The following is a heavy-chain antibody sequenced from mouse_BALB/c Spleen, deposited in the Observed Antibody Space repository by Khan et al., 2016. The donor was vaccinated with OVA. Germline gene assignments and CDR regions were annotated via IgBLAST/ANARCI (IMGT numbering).Heavy chain of an antibody. D-gene: IGHD2-9*01. CDR1: GFNFTSYG. J-gene: IGHJ4*01. Sequence: EVELVESGGHLVKPGGSLKLSCAASGFNFTSYGISWVRQTPDKRLERVASISRGGGFTYYADSVKGRFTISRDKAKNTLYLQLSSLMSEDTAIFYFTGAYNGNDYNAMDNWGQGTSVTVSS. CDR3: TGAYNGNDYNAMDN. CDR2: ISRGGGFT. V-gene: IGHV5-6*01.